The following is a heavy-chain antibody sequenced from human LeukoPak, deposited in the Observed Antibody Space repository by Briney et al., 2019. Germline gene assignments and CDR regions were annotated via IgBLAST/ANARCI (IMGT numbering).Heavy chain of an antibody. D-gene: IGHD3-22*01. CDR1: GFTFSSYA. Sequence: GGSLRLSCAASGFTFSSYAMSWVRQAPGKGLEWVSAISGSGGSTYYADSVKGRFTISRDSSKNTLYLQMNSLRAEDTAVYYCAKSNYYDSSGYYYVTPYFDYWGQGTLVTVSS. J-gene: IGHJ4*02. V-gene: IGHV3-23*01. CDR2: ISGSGGST. CDR3: AKSNYYDSSGYYYVTPYFDY.